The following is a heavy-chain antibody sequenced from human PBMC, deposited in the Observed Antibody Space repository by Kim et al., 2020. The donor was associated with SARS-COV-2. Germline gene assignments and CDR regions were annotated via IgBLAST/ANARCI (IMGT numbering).Heavy chain of an antibody. V-gene: IGHV3-48*02. CDR3: ARETDEYDYGYRYFDH. CDR1: EFTFSNYR. J-gene: IGHJ4*02. Sequence: GGSLRLSCAASEFTFSNYRMNWVRQAPGKGLEWISAISSSPSSILYAESVKGRFSVSRDNAKKSVYLQMKSLRDEDTAVYYCARETDEYDYGYRYFDHWGQGTLVTVSS. CDR2: ISSSPSSI. D-gene: IGHD5-18*01.